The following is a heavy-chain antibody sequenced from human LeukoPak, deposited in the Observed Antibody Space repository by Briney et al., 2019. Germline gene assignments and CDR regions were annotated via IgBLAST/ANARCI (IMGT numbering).Heavy chain of an antibody. D-gene: IGHD2-2*01. CDR1: GYSFTSYW. J-gene: IGHJ4*02. Sequence: GESLKTSCKGSGYSFTSYWIGWVRQMPGKGLEWMGIIYPGDSDARYSPSFQGQVTISADKSISTAYLQWSSLKASDTAMYYCARGGYCSSTSCYHVDYWGQGTLVTVSS. CDR2: IYPGDSDA. V-gene: IGHV5-51*01. CDR3: ARGGYCSSTSCYHVDY.